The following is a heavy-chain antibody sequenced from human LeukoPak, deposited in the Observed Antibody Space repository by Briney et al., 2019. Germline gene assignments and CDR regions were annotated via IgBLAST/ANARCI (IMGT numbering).Heavy chain of an antibody. CDR2: INPNSGGT. CDR1: GYTFTGYY. CDR3: VVVTAAGERDPFDP. D-gene: IGHD2-2*01. J-gene: IGHJ5*02. V-gene: IGHV1-2*06. Sequence: ASVKVSCKASGYTFTGYYMHWVRQAPGQGLEWMGRINPNSGGTNYAQKFQGRVTMTRDTSISTAYMELSRLRSDDTAVYYCVVVTAAGERDPFDPWGQGTLVTVSS.